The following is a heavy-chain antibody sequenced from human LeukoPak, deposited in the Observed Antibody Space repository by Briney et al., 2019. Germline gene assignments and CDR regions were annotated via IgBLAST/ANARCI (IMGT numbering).Heavy chain of an antibody. Sequence: PGGSLRLSCAASGFTFSSYSMNWVRQAPGKGLEWVSSISSSSSYIYYADSVKGRFTISRDNAKNTLYLQMNSLRAEDTAVYYCARGGTSSLRYFDWSYDYWGQGTLVTVSS. V-gene: IGHV3-21*01. CDR2: ISSSSSYI. D-gene: IGHD3-9*01. CDR1: GFTFSSYS. CDR3: ARGGTSSLRYFDWSYDY. J-gene: IGHJ4*02.